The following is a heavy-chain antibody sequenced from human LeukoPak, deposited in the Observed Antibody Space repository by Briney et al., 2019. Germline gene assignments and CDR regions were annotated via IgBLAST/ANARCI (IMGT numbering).Heavy chain of an antibody. Sequence: PGGSLRLSCAASGFTFNSYSMNWVRQAPGKGLEWVSYISSSSSTIYYADSVKGRFTISRDNAKNSLYLKMNSLRAEDTAVYYCARDDFWSGTYDAFDIWGQGTMVTVSS. V-gene: IGHV3-48*01. CDR1: GFTFNSYS. CDR2: ISSSSSTI. CDR3: ARDDFWSGTYDAFDI. J-gene: IGHJ3*02. D-gene: IGHD3-3*01.